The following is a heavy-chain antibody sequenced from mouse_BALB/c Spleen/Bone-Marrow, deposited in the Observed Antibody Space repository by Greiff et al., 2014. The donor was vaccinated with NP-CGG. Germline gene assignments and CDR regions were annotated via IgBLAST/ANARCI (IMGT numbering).Heavy chain of an antibody. CDR1: GYTFTSYW. J-gene: IGHJ2*01. CDR2: INPSTGYT. D-gene: IGHD1-3*01. V-gene: IGHV1-7*01. CDR3: ARSGDNGGFDY. Sequence: QVQLKESGAELAKPGASVKMSCKASGYTFTSYWMHWVKQRPGQGLEWIGYINPSTGYTEYNQKFKDKATLTADKSSSTAYMQLSSLTSEDSAVYYCARSGDNGGFDYWGQGTTLTVSS.